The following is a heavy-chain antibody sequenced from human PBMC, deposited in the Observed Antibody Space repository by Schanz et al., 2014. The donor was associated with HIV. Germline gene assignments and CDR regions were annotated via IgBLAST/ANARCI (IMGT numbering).Heavy chain of an antibody. J-gene: IGHJ4*02. CDR3: ARDSGPGIY. V-gene: IGHV3-7*01. Sequence: EQVVEPGGGVVQPGRSLRLACAASGFTFSSYAMHWVRQAPGTGLEWVANIKQDGSEKHYVASVKGRFTISRDNAKNSLYLQMSSLRADDTAVYYCARDSGPGIYWGQGTLVTVSS. CDR1: GFTFSSYA. D-gene: IGHD3-10*01. CDR2: IKQDGSEK.